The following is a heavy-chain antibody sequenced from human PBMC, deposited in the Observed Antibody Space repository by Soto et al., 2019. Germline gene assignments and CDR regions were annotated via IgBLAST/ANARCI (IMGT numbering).Heavy chain of an antibody. CDR2: ISSVGSDK. Sequence: QVQLVESGGGVVQPGRSLRLSCAASGFSFSNCGMHWVRQAPGKGLEWVAAISSVGSDKYYSESVKGRFTISRDNSKTTLFLQMNSLRVEDTAVYYCVKGSEVARQELDYWGQGTLVTVSS. J-gene: IGHJ4*02. D-gene: IGHD2-15*01. CDR3: VKGSEVARQELDY. CDR1: GFSFSNCG. V-gene: IGHV3-30*18.